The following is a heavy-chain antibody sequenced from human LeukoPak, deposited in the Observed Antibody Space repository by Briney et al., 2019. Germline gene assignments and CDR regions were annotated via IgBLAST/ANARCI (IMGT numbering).Heavy chain of an antibody. D-gene: IGHD3-22*01. CDR1: GFTFSSYS. CDR2: ISSSSSYM. J-gene: IGHJ4*02. V-gene: IGHV3-21*01. CDR3: ARSEYYYDSSGYYFDY. Sequence: PGGSLRLSCAASGFTFSSYSMNWVRQAPGKGLEWVSSISSSSSYMYYADSVKGRFTISRDNAKNSLYLQMNSLRAEDTAVYYCARSEYYYDSSGYYFDYWGQGTLVTVSS.